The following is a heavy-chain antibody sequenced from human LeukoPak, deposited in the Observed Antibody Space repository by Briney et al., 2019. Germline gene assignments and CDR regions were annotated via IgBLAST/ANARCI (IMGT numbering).Heavy chain of an antibody. CDR1: GGSISSYY. CDR2: IYYSGST. V-gene: IGHV4-59*12. CDR3: ARHPSPLSGWQQKRLTRFDY. J-gene: IGHJ4*02. Sequence: SETLSLTCTVSGGSISSYYWSWIRQPPGKGLEWIGYIYYSGSTNYNPSLKSRVTISVDTSKNQFSLKLSSVTAADTAVYYCARHPSPLSGWQQKRLTRFDYWGQGTLVTVSS. D-gene: IGHD6-19*01.